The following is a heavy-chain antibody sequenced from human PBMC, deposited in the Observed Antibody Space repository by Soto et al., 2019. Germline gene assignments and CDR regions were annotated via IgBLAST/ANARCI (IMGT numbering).Heavy chain of an antibody. D-gene: IGHD1-26*01. V-gene: IGHV3-30*18. CDR3: AKDGREAFDI. Sequence: QVQLVESGGGVVQPGKSLRLSCVASGFSFSTYGMHWVRQAPGKGLEWVAVISFDGNQKYYADGVKGRFTVSRDNSKNTLYLQMNSLRAEDTSVYHCAKDGREAFDIWGQGTMVTVSS. CDR2: ISFDGNQK. CDR1: GFSFSTYG. J-gene: IGHJ3*02.